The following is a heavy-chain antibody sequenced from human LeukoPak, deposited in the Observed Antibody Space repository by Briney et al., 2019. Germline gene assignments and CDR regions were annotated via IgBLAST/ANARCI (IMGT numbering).Heavy chain of an antibody. D-gene: IGHD1-1*01. Sequence: PSETLSLTCTVSGGSISSSSYYWGWIRRPPGKGLEWIGSIYYSGSTYDNPSHKRRVPISVHTSKNHFPLKLSAVAAADTAVYYCARLCWKGYFDYWGQGTLVTVSS. CDR1: GGSISSSSYY. CDR2: IYYSGST. V-gene: IGHV4-39*01. J-gene: IGHJ4*02. CDR3: ARLCWKGYFDY.